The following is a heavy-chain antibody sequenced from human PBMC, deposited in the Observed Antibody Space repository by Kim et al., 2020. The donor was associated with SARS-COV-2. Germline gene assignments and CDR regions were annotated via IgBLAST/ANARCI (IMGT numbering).Heavy chain of an antibody. CDR3: ARSELWFGEPMGIDY. V-gene: IGHV1-3*01. CDR1: GYTFTSYA. D-gene: IGHD3-10*01. J-gene: IGHJ4*02. CDR2: INAGNGNT. Sequence: ASVKVSCKASGYTFTSYAMHWVRQAPGQRLEWMGWINAGNGNTKYSQKFQGRVTITRDTSASTAYMELSSLRSEDTAVYYCARSELWFGEPMGIDYWGQGTLVTVSS.